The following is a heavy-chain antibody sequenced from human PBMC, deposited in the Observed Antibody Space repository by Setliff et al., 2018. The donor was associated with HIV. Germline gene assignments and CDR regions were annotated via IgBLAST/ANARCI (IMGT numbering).Heavy chain of an antibody. D-gene: IGHD3-22*01. Sequence: GGSLRLSCAASGFTFSNHAMSWVRQAPGKGLEWVATVRGSGDDTFYADSVKGRFTLSRDESKNTLYLQMNSLRVEVTAVYYCAIDFPASAFYLSSALLPNCWGQGSLVTVSS. V-gene: IGHV3-23*01. CDR1: GFTFSNHA. J-gene: IGHJ4*02. CDR2: VRGSGDDT. CDR3: AIDFPASAFYLSSALLPNC.